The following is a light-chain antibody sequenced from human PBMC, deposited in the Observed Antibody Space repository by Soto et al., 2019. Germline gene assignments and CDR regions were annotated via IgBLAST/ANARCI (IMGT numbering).Light chain of an antibody. CDR2: DAS. V-gene: IGKV1-9*01. CDR3: QQYNSFPWT. J-gene: IGKJ1*01. CDR1: QDIRNY. Sequence: IQLIQSPSSLSASVGDRVTVTCLASQDIRNYLAWYEQKAGKAPKLLICDASTLYSGVPSRFSGSGSGTDFTLTISGLQPEDFAAYYCQQYNSFPWTFGLGTKVDIK.